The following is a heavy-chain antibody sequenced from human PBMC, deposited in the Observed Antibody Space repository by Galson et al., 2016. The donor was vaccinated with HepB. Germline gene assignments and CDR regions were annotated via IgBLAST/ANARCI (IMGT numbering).Heavy chain of an antibody. CDR2: TYHSGAT. J-gene: IGHJ3*02. Sequence: TLSLTCAVFGGSISSTNYSWNWVRQPPGKGLEWIGYTYHSGATYYNPSLKSRVTMSVDKSKNQFSLELSSVTAADSAVYYCYRVHIQIGAFDIWGQGTLVTVSS. D-gene: IGHD5-18*01. CDR1: GGSISSTNYS. V-gene: IGHV4-30-2*01. CDR3: YRVHIQIGAFDI.